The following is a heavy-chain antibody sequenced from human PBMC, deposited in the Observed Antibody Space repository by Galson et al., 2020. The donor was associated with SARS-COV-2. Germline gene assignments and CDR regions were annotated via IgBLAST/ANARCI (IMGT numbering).Heavy chain of an antibody. CDR1: GLTFSSYA. J-gene: IGHJ4*02. V-gene: IGHV3-48*04. D-gene: IGHD3-22*01. CDR3: ARDPGYYVSIVYTEKDE. Sequence: GGSLRLSCAASGLTFSSYAMNWVRQAPGKGLEWVSYISSRSSTIHYADSVKGRFTISRDNAKNSLYLQMNSLRAEDTAVYYCARDPGYYVSIVYTEKDEWGRGTLVTVSS. CDR2: ISSRSSTI.